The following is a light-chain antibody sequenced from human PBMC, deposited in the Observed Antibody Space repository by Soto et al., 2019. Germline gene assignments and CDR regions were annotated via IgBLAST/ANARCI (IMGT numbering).Light chain of an antibody. V-gene: IGLV3-21*04. J-gene: IGLJ2*01. CDR1: NIGTKS. CDR3: QVWDSNNDRAI. Sequence: SYELTQPPSVSVAPGETARLTCGESNIGTKSVHWYQQRPGQAPVLVIFYDRERPSEMPGRFSGSNSGNTATLTISRVEAGDEADYYCQVWDSNNDRAIFGGGTKLTVL. CDR2: YDR.